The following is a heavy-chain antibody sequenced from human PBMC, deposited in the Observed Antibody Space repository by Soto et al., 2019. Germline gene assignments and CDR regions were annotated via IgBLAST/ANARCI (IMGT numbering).Heavy chain of an antibody. CDR3: AKVAQYYDFWSGYMDY. J-gene: IGHJ4*02. D-gene: IGHD3-3*01. Sequence: PGGSLRLSCAASGFTFSSYAMSWVRQAPGKGLEWVSAISGSGGSTYYADSVKGRFTISRDNSKNTLYLQMNSLRAEDTAVYYCAKVAQYYDFWSGYMDYWGQGTLVTVSS. CDR1: GFTFSSYA. CDR2: ISGSGGST. V-gene: IGHV3-23*01.